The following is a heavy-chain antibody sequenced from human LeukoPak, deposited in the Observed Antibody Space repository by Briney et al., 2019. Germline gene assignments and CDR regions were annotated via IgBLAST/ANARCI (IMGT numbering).Heavy chain of an antibody. CDR3: AREYTLYRSGWFLDY. CDR1: GDSSSSSIYY. CDR2: IDYSGST. V-gene: IGHV4-39*06. J-gene: IGHJ4*02. Sequence: SETLSLTCAVSGDSSSSSIYYWGWIRQPPGKGLECIGSIDYSGSTYYNPSLKRRATISIDTSKNQFALKLSSVTAADTAVYYCAREYTLYRSGWFLDYWGQGTVVTVSS. D-gene: IGHD6-19*01.